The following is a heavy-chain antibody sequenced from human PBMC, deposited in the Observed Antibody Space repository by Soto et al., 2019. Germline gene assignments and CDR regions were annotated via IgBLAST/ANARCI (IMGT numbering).Heavy chain of an antibody. V-gene: IGHV1-69*10. CDR1: GGSFSSLV. Sequence: ASVKVSCKASGGSFSSLVISWLRQAPGQGPEWMGGINPMLGVANFAQKFQDRVTITADESTTIAYMELSSLRSEDTAVYYCARGPAQFDPWGQGTLVTVSS. D-gene: IGHD2-2*01. CDR2: INPMLGVA. CDR3: ARGPAQFDP. J-gene: IGHJ5*02.